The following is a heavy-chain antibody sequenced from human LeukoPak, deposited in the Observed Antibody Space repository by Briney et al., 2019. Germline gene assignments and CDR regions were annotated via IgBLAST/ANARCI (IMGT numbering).Heavy chain of an antibody. CDR1: GFTFRSYA. CDR3: AKREGPYYFAY. Sequence: GGSLRLSCAASGFTFRSYAMSWVRQAPGKGLEWVSAISGGGDIIYYADFVKGRFTISRDNSKNTLYLQMNSLRAEDTAVYYCAKREGPYYFAYWGQGTLVTVSS. D-gene: IGHD5-24*01. V-gene: IGHV3-23*01. CDR2: ISGGGDII. J-gene: IGHJ4*02.